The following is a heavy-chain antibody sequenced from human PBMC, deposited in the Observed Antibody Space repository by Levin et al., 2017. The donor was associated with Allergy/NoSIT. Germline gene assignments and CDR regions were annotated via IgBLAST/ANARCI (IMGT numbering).Heavy chain of an antibody. CDR2: IYYSGST. V-gene: IGHV4-31*03. CDR1: GGSISSGGYY. J-gene: IGHJ5*02. Sequence: SETLSLTCTVSGGSISSGGYYWSWIRQHPGKGLEWIGYIYYSGSTYYNPSLKSRVTISVDTSKNQFSLKLSSVTAADTAVYYCARGDMLIAAAGRVNRVENWFDPWGQGTLVTVSS. CDR3: ARGDMLIAAAGRVNRVENWFDP. D-gene: IGHD6-13*01.